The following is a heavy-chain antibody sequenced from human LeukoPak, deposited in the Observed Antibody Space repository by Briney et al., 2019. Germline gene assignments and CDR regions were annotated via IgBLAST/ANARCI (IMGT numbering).Heavy chain of an antibody. J-gene: IGHJ4*02. CDR2: ISGSGGST. V-gene: IGHV3-23*01. CDR3: AKDVAIQLWFYFDY. CDR1: GFTFSGYV. Sequence: GGSLRLFCAASGFTFSGYVMTWVRQPPGKGLQWVADISGSGGSTYYADSVKGRFSISRDNSKNTLYLQMNSLRAEDTAVYYCAKDVAIQLWFYFDYWGQGTLVTVSS. D-gene: IGHD5-18*01.